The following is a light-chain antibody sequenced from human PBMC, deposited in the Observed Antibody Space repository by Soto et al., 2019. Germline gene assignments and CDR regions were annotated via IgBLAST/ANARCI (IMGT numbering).Light chain of an antibody. CDR1: SSDVGLYDF. CDR2: EVR. Sequence: QSVLTQHPSVSGSPGHSITVSGTETSSDVGLYDFVSWYQQYPGKAPKLLVYEVRYRPSGISNRFSGSKSGNTASLTISGLQAEDEADYYCSSYTSSSTYVFGTGTKVTVL. CDR3: SSYTSSSTYV. V-gene: IGLV2-14*01. J-gene: IGLJ1*01.